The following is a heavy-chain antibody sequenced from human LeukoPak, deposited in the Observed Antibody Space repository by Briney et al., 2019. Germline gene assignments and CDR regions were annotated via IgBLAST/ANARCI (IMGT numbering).Heavy chain of an antibody. CDR1: GDSVSSKSTA. CDR2: TYYRSKWYY. J-gene: IGHJ4*02. V-gene: IGHV6-1*01. CDR3: ARDPVGGSTIFDC. Sequence: SQTLSLTCAISGDSVSSKSTAWNWIRQSPLRGLEWLGRTYYRSKWYYDYALAVKSRITINPDTSKNQFSLQLNSVTPEDTAVYFCARDPVGGSTIFDCWGQGTLVTVSS. D-gene: IGHD1-26*01.